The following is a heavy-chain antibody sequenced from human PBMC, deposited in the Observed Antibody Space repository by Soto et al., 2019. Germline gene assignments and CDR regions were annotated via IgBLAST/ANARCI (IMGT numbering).Heavy chain of an antibody. D-gene: IGHD1-7*01. V-gene: IGHV3-33*01. J-gene: IGHJ4*02. Sequence: QVQLVESGGGVVQPGRSLRLSCATSGFTFSSYGMHWVRLAPGKGLEWVAVIWYDGSNKYYADSVKGRFTISRDNSKNTLYLQMNSLRAEDTAVYYCARNYHNDYWGQGILVTVSS. CDR1: GFTFSSYG. CDR2: IWYDGSNK. CDR3: ARNYHNDY.